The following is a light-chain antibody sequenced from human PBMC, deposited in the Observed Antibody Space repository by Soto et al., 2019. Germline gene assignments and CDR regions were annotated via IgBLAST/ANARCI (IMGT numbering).Light chain of an antibody. V-gene: IGLV1-47*01. CDR2: RNN. CDR1: SSNIGSNY. CDR3: AAWDDSLSGL. J-gene: IGLJ2*01. Sequence: QLVLTQSPSASGTPGQRVTISCSGSSSNIGSNYVYWYQQLPGTAPKLLIYRNNQRPSGVPDRFSGSKSGTSASLAISGLRSEDEADYYCAAWDDSLSGLFGGGTKLTVL.